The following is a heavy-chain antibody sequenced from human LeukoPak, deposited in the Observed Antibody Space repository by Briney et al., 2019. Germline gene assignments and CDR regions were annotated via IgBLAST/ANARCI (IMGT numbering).Heavy chain of an antibody. V-gene: IGHV3-23*01. CDR1: GCTFSSYA. CDR2: ISGSGGST. J-gene: IGHJ4*02. D-gene: IGHD1-26*01. CDR3: ARVGGGYYFDY. Sequence: PGWSLRLSCAASGCTFSSYAMSWVRQAPGKGLEWVSAISGSGGSTYYADSVKGRFTISRGNSKNTLYLQMNSLRAEDTAVYYCARVGGGYYFDYWGQGTLVTVSS.